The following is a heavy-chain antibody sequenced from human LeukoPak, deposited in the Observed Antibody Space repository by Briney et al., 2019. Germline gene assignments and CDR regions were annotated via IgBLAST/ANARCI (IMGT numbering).Heavy chain of an antibody. CDR1: GGSFSGYY. V-gene: IGHV4-34*01. CDR3: AGPRITMVRGVAYYFDY. D-gene: IGHD3-10*01. Sequence: PSETLSLTCAVYGGSFSGYYWSWIRQPPGKGLEWIGEINHSGSTNYNPSLKSRVTISVDTSKNQFSLKLSSVTAADTAVYYCAGPRITMVRGVAYYFDYWGQGTLVTVSS. J-gene: IGHJ4*02. CDR2: INHSGST.